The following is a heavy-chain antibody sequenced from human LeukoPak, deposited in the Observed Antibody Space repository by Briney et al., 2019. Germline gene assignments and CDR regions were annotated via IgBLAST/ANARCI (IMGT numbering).Heavy chain of an antibody. CDR2: ISAYNGNT. D-gene: IGHD3-22*01. J-gene: IGHJ4*02. Sequence: ASVKVSCKASGYTFTSYGISWVRRAPGQGLEWMGWISAYNGNTNYAQKLQGRVTMTTDTSTSTAYMELRSLRSDDTAVYYCAREANSYDSKTGGDYWGQGTLVTVSS. CDR3: AREANSYDSKTGGDY. V-gene: IGHV1-18*01. CDR1: GYTFTSYG.